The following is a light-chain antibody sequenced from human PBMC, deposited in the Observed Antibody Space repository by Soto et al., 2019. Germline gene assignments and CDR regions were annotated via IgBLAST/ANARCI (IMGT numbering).Light chain of an antibody. CDR2: AAS. Sequence: DIHMTQSPSSLSASVGNIFTITCRASQGISSSLAWYQQKPGQAPKLLIYAASTLQSGVPPRFRDSGSGTEFTLTISSLKPEDFESYYCQKLDTYPLTFGQGTRLEIK. J-gene: IGKJ5*01. CDR3: QKLDTYPLT. V-gene: IGKV1-9*01. CDR1: QGISSS.